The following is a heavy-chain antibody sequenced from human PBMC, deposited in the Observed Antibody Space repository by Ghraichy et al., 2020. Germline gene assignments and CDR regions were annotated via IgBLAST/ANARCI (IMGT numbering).Heavy chain of an antibody. D-gene: IGHD6-19*01. CDR2: PRNQAGIT. Sequence: GGSLRLSCVASGFTFSDYYMDWVRQAPGQGLEWLGRPRNQAGITEYAASVKGRFTISRVDSRNSLYLQMDSLKTEDTAVYYCARFVAGTGIDNWGQGVLVTVSS. CDR1: GFTFSDYY. V-gene: IGHV3-72*01. J-gene: IGHJ4*02. CDR3: ARFVAGTGIDN.